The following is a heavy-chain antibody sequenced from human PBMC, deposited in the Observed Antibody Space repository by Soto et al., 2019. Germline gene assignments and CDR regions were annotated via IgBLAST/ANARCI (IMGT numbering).Heavy chain of an antibody. Sequence: PGESLKISCKGSGNSFTSYWIGWVRQMPGKGLEWMGIIYPGDSDTRYSPSFQGQVTISADKSISTAYLQWSSLKASDTAMYYCVKGLYYYRDVIAFSGQGTTVTVSS. CDR1: GNSFTSYW. V-gene: IGHV5-51*01. D-gene: IGHD2-8*01. CDR3: VKGLYYYRDVIAF. J-gene: IGHJ6*02. CDR2: IYPGDSDT.